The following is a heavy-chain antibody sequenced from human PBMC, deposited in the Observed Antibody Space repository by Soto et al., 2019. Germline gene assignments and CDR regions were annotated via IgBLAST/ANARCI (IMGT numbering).Heavy chain of an antibody. J-gene: IGHJ4*02. CDR1: GFTFSSYS. CDR2: ISSSSSYI. V-gene: IGHV3-21*01. D-gene: IGHD6-13*01. CDR3: AREGIAAALDY. Sequence: EVQLVESGGGLVKPGGSLRLSCAASGFTFSSYSMNWVRQAPGKGLEWVSSISSSSSYIYYADSVKGRFTISRDNAKNSLYLQVNSLRAENTAVYYCAREGIAAALDYWGQGTLVTVSS.